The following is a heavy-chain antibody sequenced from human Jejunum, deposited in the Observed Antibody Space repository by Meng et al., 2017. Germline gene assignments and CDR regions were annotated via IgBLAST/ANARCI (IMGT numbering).Heavy chain of an antibody. V-gene: IGHV4-30-4*01. CDR1: GDSIRSGEYF. CDR2: MDYRGST. CDR3: ARGELLWDY. J-gene: IGHJ4*02. Sequence: QVHLHELGPGLGKPPPTLSLTCTVAGDSIRSGEYFWSWIRQPPGKGLEWIGYMDYRGSTFYNPSLKSRVTISVDTSKNQFSLKLSSVTAADTAVYFCARGELLWDYWGQGTLVTVSS. D-gene: IGHD2-2*01.